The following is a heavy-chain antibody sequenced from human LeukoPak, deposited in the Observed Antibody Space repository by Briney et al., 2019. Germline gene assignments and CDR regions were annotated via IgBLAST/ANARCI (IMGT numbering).Heavy chain of an antibody. J-gene: IGHJ4*02. CDR1: GYSFTSYW. CDR2: IYPGDSDT. D-gene: IGHD6-13*01. V-gene: IGHV5-51*01. Sequence: GESLKISCKGSGYSFTSYWIGWVRQMPGKGLEWMGIIYPGDSDTRYSPSFQGQVTISADKSISTAYLQWSSLKASDTAMYYCARTSTSTIPAVALALVHDYWGQGTLVTVSS. CDR3: ARTSTSTIPAVALALVHDY.